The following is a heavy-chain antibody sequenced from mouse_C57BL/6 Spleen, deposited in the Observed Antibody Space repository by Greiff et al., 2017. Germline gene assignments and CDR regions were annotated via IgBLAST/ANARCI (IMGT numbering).Heavy chain of an antibody. CDR3: TSRGYLGWFAD. J-gene: IGHJ3*01. CDR2: ILPGSGST. Sequence: QVQLKQSGAELMKPGASVKLSCKATGYTFTGYWIEWVKQRPGHGLEWIGEILPGSGSTNYNEKFKGKATFTADTSSNTAYMQLSSLTTEDSAYYYCTSRGYLGWFADWGQGTLVTVSA. CDR1: GYTFTGYW. D-gene: IGHD2-2*01. V-gene: IGHV1-9*01.